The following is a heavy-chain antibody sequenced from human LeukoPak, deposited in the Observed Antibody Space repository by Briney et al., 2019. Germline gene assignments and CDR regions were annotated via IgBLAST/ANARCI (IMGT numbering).Heavy chain of an antibody. CDR3: ARDGYSSSRDAFDI. J-gene: IGHJ3*02. D-gene: IGHD6-13*01. V-gene: IGHV3-20*04. Sequence: PGGSLRLSCAASGFTFDDYGMSWVRQAPGKGLEWVSGINWNGGSTGYADSVKGRFTISRDNAKNSLYLQMNSLRAEDTAVYYCARDGYSSSRDAFDIWGQGTMVTVSS. CDR1: GFTFDDYG. CDR2: INWNGGST.